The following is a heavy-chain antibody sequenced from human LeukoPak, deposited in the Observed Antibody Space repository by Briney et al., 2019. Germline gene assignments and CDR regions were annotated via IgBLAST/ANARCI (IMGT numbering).Heavy chain of an antibody. Sequence: GGSLRLSCAASGFTFSNYWMSWVRQAPGKGLEWVANIKQDGSEKYYVDSVKGRFTISRNNAKNSLFLQMNSLRAEDTAVYYCARINKWELLDWFDPWGQGTLVTVSS. CDR3: ARINKWELLDWFDP. CDR1: GFTFSNYW. CDR2: IKQDGSEK. J-gene: IGHJ5*02. D-gene: IGHD1-26*01. V-gene: IGHV3-7*01.